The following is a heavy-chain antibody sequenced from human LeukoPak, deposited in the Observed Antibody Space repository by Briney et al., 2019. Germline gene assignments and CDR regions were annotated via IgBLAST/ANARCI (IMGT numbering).Heavy chain of an antibody. J-gene: IGHJ4*02. CDR1: GFTFSSYA. CDR3: AKRALDYDSSGCYDY. CDR2: IRGSGGST. Sequence: GGSLRLSCAASGFTFSSYAMSWVRQAPGKGLEGVSAIRGSGGSTSYADSVKGRFTISSENSQNTLYLQMNSLTAEDTAIYYCAKRALDYDSSGCYDYWGQGTLVTVSS. V-gene: IGHV3-23*01. D-gene: IGHD3-22*01.